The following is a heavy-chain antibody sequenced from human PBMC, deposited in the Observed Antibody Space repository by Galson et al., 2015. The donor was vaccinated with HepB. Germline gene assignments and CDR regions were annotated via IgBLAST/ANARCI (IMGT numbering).Heavy chain of an antibody. CDR3: ISRYSSGARPTNY. D-gene: IGHD6-25*01. V-gene: IGHV3-73*01. CDR2: IRSKVNNYAT. J-gene: IGHJ4*02. CDR1: GFTFSGSA. Sequence: SLRLSCAASGFTFSGSAMHWVRQASGKGLEWVAHIRSKVNNYATAYGASVSGRFTISRDDSKNMAYLQMNSLKTEDTAVYFCISRYSSGARPTNYWGRGTLVTVSS.